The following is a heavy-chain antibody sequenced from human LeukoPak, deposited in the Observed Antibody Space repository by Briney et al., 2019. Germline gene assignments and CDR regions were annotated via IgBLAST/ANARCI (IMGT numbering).Heavy chain of an antibody. J-gene: IGHJ4*02. D-gene: IGHD1-26*01. CDR3: ARGEWDLLFDY. CDR1: GGSISGYY. V-gene: IGHV4-59*01. Sequence: KPSETLSLTCTVPGGSISGYYWSWIRQPPGKGLEWIGYIFYSGSTNYNPSLESRVTISVDTSKNQFSLKLSSVTAADTAVYYCARGEWDLLFDYWGQGTLVTVSS. CDR2: IFYSGST.